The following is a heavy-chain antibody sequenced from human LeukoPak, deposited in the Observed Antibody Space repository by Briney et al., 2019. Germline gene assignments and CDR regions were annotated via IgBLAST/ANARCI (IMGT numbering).Heavy chain of an antibody. CDR1: GFTFDDYA. J-gene: IGHJ4*02. CDR3: AKGRGYYYDSRGYYY. CDR2: ISWNSGSI. Sequence: GGSLRLSCAASGFTFDDYAMHWVRQAPGKGLEWVSGISWNSGSIGYADSVKGRFTISRDNAKNSLYLQMNSLRAEDTALYYCAKGRGYYYDSRGYYYWGQGTLVTVSS. D-gene: IGHD3-22*01. V-gene: IGHV3-9*01.